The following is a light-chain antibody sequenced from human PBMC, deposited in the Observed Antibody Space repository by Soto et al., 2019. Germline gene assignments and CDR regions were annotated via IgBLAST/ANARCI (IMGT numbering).Light chain of an antibody. CDR1: QSISSW. CDR3: QQYNSYPWT. CDR2: KAS. V-gene: IGKV1-5*03. J-gene: IGKJ1*01. Sequence: DIQITQFPSTLSASVGDRVTITCWASQSISSWLAWYQQKPGKAPKLLIYKASTLESGVPSNFSGSGSGTEFTLTISSLQPEDFATYYCQQYNSYPWTFGQGTKVHIK.